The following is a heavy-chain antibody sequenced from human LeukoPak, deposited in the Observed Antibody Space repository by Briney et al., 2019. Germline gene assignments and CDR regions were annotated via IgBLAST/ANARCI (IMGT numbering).Heavy chain of an antibody. V-gene: IGHV3-74*01. CDR1: GFTFNNYW. Sequence: GGSLRLSCAASGFTFNNYWLHWVRQTPGKGLVWISAISTDGSRTRYADSVKGRITISRDNAKNTVYLQMNNLRGEDTALYYCTRDRTTVTLFDYWGQGTLVTVSS. CDR2: ISTDGSRT. J-gene: IGHJ4*02. CDR3: TRDRTTVTLFDY. D-gene: IGHD4-17*01.